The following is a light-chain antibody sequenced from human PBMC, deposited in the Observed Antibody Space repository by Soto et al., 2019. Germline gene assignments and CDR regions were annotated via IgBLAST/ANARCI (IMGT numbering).Light chain of an antibody. Sequence: EIVLTQSPATLSLSPGERSTLSCRASQSVSSYLAWYQQKHAQAPRLLIYDASNRSTVIPDRFSGSRSGTDFTLTISSLEPEAFAIYYCQQRNNWQSFGQGTKLEIK. CDR3: QQRNNWQS. CDR2: DAS. CDR1: QSVSSY. J-gene: IGKJ2*03. V-gene: IGKV3-11*01.